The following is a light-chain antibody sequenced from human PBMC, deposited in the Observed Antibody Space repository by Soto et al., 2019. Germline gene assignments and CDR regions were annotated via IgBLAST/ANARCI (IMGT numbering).Light chain of an antibody. V-gene: IGKV1-27*01. CDR2: AAS. CDR3: QKYNSAPWT. CDR1: QVINNY. Sequence: DIQMTQSPSSLSASVGDRVTITCRASQVINNYLAWYQQKPGKVPKLLIYAASTLQSGVPFRFSGSGSGTDFTLTISSLPPEDVATYYCQKYNSAPWTFGQGTKVEVK. J-gene: IGKJ1*01.